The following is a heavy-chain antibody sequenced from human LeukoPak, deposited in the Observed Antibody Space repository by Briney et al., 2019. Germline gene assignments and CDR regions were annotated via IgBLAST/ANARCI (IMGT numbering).Heavy chain of an antibody. CDR3: ARGPGYSRDWFDP. Sequence: PSETLSLTCAAYGGSFSGYYWSWIRQPPGKGLEWIGEINHSGSTNYNPSLKSRVTISVDTSKNQFSLKLSSVTAADTAVYYCARGPGYSRDWFDPWGQGTLVTVSS. CDR1: GGSFSGYY. V-gene: IGHV4-34*01. CDR2: INHSGST. J-gene: IGHJ5*02. D-gene: IGHD5-18*01.